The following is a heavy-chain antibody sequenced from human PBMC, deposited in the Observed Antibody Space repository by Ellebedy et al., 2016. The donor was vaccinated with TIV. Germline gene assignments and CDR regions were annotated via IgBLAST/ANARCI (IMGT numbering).Heavy chain of an antibody. CDR1: GFTFSNAW. J-gene: IGHJ4*02. CDR2: ITSKTDGGTT. V-gene: IGHV3-15*01. CDR3: TTDYKAVVTAIPYY. Sequence: GASLKISCAASGFTFSNAWMSWVRQAPGKGLEWVGRITSKTDGGTTDYAAPVKGRFTISRDDSKTTLYLQMNSLKTEDTAVYYCTTDYKAVVTAIPYYWGQGTLVTVSS. D-gene: IGHD2-21*02.